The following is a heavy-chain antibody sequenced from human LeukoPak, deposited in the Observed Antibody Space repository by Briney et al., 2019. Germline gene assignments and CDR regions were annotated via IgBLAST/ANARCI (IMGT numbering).Heavy chain of an antibody. CDR1: GGSFSGYY. D-gene: IGHD2-2*02. J-gene: IGHJ6*02. V-gene: IGHV4-34*01. CDR3: ARGRDCSSTSCYNSNYYYGMDV. Sequence: SETLSLTCAVYGGSFSGYYWSWIRQPPGKGLEWIGEINHSGSTNYNPSLKSRVTISVDTSKNQFSLKLSSVTAADTAVYYCARGRDCSSTSCYNSNYYYGMDVWGQGTTVTVSS. CDR2: INHSGST.